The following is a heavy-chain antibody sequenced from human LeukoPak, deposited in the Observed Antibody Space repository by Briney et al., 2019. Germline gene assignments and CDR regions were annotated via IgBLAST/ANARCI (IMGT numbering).Heavy chain of an antibody. J-gene: IGHJ4*02. V-gene: IGHV3-53*01. CDR3: ARDYYDSSGYFPD. Sequence: GGSLRLSCAASGFSVRTNYMSWVRKAPGKGLEWVSVIYTGDITFYADSVKGRFTISRDNAKNSLYLQMNSLRAEDTAVYYCARDYYDSSGYFPDWGQGTLVTVSS. D-gene: IGHD3-22*01. CDR1: GFSVRTNY. CDR2: IYTGDIT.